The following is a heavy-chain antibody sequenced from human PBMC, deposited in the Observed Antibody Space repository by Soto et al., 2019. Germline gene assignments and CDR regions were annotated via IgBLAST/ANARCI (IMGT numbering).Heavy chain of an antibody. CDR1: GFTFSGSA. Sequence: PGRSLILSCAASGFTFSGSAMHWVRQASEKGLEWVGRIRSKPNSYATEYAASVQGRFTISRDDSKNTAYLHMNNLKTEDTAVYYCISFCSSCFFDYWGQGT. V-gene: IGHV3-73*01. CDR2: IRSKPNSYAT. CDR3: ISFCSSCFFDY. J-gene: IGHJ4*02. D-gene: IGHD6-13*01.